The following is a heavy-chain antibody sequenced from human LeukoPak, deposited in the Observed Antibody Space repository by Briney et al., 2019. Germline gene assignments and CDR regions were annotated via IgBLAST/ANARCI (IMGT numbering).Heavy chain of an antibody. J-gene: IGHJ1*01. V-gene: IGHV4-39*01. D-gene: IGHD3-3*01. CDR1: GGSISSYY. CDR2: IYYSGST. Sequence: SETLSLTCTVSGGSISSYYWGWIRQPPGKGLEWIGSIYYSGSTYYNPSLKSRVTISVDTSKNQFSLKLSSVTAADTAVYYCAKSTIFGVAPPPGYFQHWGQGTLVTVSS. CDR3: AKSTIFGVAPPPGYFQH.